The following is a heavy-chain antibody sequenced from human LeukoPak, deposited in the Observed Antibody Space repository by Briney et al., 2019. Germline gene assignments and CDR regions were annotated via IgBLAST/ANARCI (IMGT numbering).Heavy chain of an antibody. V-gene: IGHV3-21*01. Sequence: GGSLRLSCAGSGFSFSSYGMHWVRQAPGKGLEWVSSISSSRSHIYYADSVKGRFTISRDNAKNSLYLQMNSLRAEDTAVYYCARDRDSSGWYNLDYWGQGTLVTVSS. CDR3: ARDRDSSGWYNLDY. J-gene: IGHJ4*02. CDR2: ISSSRSHI. D-gene: IGHD6-19*01. CDR1: GFSFSSYG.